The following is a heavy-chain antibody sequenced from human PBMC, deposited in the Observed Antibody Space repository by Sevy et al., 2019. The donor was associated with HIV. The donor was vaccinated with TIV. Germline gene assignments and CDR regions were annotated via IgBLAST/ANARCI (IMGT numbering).Heavy chain of an antibody. J-gene: IGHJ4*02. CDR1: GFTFRNYA. D-gene: IGHD6-19*01. Sequence: SLRLSCAASGFTFRNYAIHWVRQAPGKGLEWVAVISHDGSHKYSADSVKGRFTISRDNSKNTLYLQMNSLRADDTAMYYCARDPTIYASGWYYFDYWGQGTLVTVSS. CDR3: ARDPTIYASGWYYFDY. CDR2: ISHDGSHK. V-gene: IGHV3-30*04.